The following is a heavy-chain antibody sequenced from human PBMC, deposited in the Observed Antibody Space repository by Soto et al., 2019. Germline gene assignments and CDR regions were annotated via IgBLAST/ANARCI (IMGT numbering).Heavy chain of an antibody. Sequence: PSETLSLTCTVSGGSITSSYWSWIRQPPGKGLEWIGYIYHSGSTNYNPSLKSRVTISVDTSKNQFSLNLSSVTAADTAVYFRARGLRYFDWWGQGTLVTVYS. CDR2: IYHSGST. CDR3: ARGLRYFDW. J-gene: IGHJ4*02. D-gene: IGHD3-9*01. CDR1: GGSITSSY. V-gene: IGHV4-59*01.